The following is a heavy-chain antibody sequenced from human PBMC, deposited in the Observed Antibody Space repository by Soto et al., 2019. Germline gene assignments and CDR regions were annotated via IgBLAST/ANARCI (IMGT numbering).Heavy chain of an antibody. V-gene: IGHV4-39*01. CDR1: GGSISSSSYY. CDR2: IYYSGST. J-gene: IGHJ4*02. D-gene: IGHD1-7*01. Sequence: QLQLQESGPGLVKPSETLSLTCTVSGGSISSSSYYWGWIRQPPGKGLEWIGSIYYSGSTYYNPSLKSRVTISVDTSKNQFSLKLSSVTAADTAVYYCASAIPSGNWNYLLGFQTEIDDYYFDYWGQGTLVTVSS. CDR3: ASAIPSGNWNYLLGFQTEIDDYYFDY.